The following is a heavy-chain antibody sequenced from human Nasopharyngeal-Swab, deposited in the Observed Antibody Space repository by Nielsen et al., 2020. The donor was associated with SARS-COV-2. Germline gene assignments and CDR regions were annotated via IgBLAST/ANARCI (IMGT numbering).Heavy chain of an antibody. D-gene: IGHD6-19*01. V-gene: IGHV1-69*04. Sequence: SVKVSCKASGGTFSSYAISWMRQAPGQGLEWMGRIIPILGIANYAQKFQGRVTITADKSTSTAYMELSSLRSEDTAVYYCARIAVAGLGYYYYGMDVWGQGTTVTVSS. CDR1: GGTFSSYA. J-gene: IGHJ6*02. CDR2: IIPILGIA. CDR3: ARIAVAGLGYYYYGMDV.